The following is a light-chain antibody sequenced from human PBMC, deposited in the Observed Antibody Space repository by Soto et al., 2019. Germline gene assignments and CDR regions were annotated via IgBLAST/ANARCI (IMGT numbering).Light chain of an antibody. Sequence: EIVLTQSPGTLSLSPGERATLSCRASQSVSSSYLAWYQQKPGQAPRLLIYGASSRATGIPDRSSGSGSGTDFTLTISRLEPEDFAVYYCQQYGSSPALTFGGGTKV. J-gene: IGKJ4*01. CDR1: QSVSSSY. CDR3: QQYGSSPALT. CDR2: GAS. V-gene: IGKV3-20*01.